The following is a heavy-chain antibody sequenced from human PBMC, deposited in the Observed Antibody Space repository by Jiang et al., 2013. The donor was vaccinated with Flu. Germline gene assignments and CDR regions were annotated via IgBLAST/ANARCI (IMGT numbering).Heavy chain of an antibody. V-gene: IGHV3-23*01. Sequence: VQLLESGGGLVQPGGSLRLSCAASGFTFSSYAMSWVRQAPGKGLEWVSAISGSGGSTYYADSVKGRFTISRDNSKNTLYLQMNSLRAEDTAVYYCAKQYYDFWSGYYYYYYYYGMDVWGQGTTVTVSS. CDR1: GFTFSSYA. D-gene: IGHD3-3*01. CDR2: ISGSGGST. J-gene: IGHJ6*02. CDR3: AKQYYDFWSGYYYYYYYYGMDV.